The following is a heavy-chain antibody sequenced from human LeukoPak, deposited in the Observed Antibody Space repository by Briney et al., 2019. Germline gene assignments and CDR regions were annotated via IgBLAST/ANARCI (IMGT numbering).Heavy chain of an antibody. D-gene: IGHD3-3*01. Sequence: ASVKVSCKASGYTFTSYDINWVRQATGQGLEWMGWMNPNSGNTGYAQKFQGRVTMTRNTSISTAYMELSSLRSEDTAVYYCARRRYYDFWSGYYYWYYYYYGMDVWGQGTTVTVSS. CDR1: GYTFTSYD. J-gene: IGHJ6*02. CDR2: MNPNSGNT. CDR3: ARRRYYDFWSGYYYWYYYYYGMDV. V-gene: IGHV1-8*01.